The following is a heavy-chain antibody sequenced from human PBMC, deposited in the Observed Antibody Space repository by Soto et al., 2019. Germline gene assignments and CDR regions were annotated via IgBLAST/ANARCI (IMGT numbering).Heavy chain of an antibody. CDR3: ASPNDSGSYYAAFDF. CDR1: GGSISSYY. J-gene: IGHJ3*01. Sequence: SETLSLTCTVSGGSISSYYWSWIRQPPGKGLEWIGYIYYSGSTNYNPSLPSRVTISVATSKNQFSLKLSSVTAADTAVYYCASPNDSGSYYAAFDFWGKGTMVTVSS. D-gene: IGHD1-26*01. V-gene: IGHV4-59*08. CDR2: IYYSGST.